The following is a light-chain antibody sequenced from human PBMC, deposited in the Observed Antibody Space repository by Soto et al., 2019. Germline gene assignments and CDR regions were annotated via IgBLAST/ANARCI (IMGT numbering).Light chain of an antibody. Sequence: DIQMTQSPSTLSASVGDRVTITCRASQSISSWLAWYQQKPGKAPKLLIYKASSLESGVPSRFNGSGSGTEFTLTISSLQPDDFATYYCQQYNSYPSFGGGTKVGIK. CDR1: QSISSW. CDR3: QQYNSYPS. V-gene: IGKV1-5*03. J-gene: IGKJ4*01. CDR2: KAS.